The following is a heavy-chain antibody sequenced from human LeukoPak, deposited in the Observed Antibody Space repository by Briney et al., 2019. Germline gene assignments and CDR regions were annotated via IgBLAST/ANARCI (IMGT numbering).Heavy chain of an antibody. D-gene: IGHD6-13*01. Sequence: GESLKISCKGSGYSFTSFWIGWVRQMPGKGLEWMGIINPGDSDTKYSPSFQGQVTLSVDKSITTAYLQWSSLKASDTAMYYCARQASAASDYWGQGTLVTVSS. J-gene: IGHJ4*02. V-gene: IGHV5-51*01. CDR2: INPGDSDT. CDR1: GYSFTSFW. CDR3: ARQASAASDY.